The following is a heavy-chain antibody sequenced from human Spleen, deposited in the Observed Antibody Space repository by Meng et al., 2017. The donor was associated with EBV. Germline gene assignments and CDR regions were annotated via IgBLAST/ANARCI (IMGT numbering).Heavy chain of an antibody. CDR3: ATGPTGGLQVGTFRD. Sequence: QVQLQQWGDGWLKPSETLSLTCAVYGGFFSGYYCTWIRQPPGKGLEWLGEINHSEGTRYNPSLKSRVTISLDPSKTQFSLRLSSVTAADTAVYYCATGPTGGLQVGTFRDWGQGTLVTVSS. CDR1: GGFFSGYY. CDR2: INHSEGT. V-gene: IGHV4-34*01. J-gene: IGHJ4*02. D-gene: IGHD1/OR15-1a*01.